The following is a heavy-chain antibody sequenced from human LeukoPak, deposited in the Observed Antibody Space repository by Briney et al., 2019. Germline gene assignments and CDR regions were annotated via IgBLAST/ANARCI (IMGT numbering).Heavy chain of an antibody. CDR2: IYSGGYT. D-gene: IGHD2-15*01. J-gene: IGHJ4*02. CDR3: ARAPVAAAPPYFDY. CDR1: GFTVSSNY. Sequence: SGGSLRPSCAPSGFTVSSNYVGWVCQAPGKGLEWVSVIYSGGYTYYADSVKGRFTISRDNSKNTLYLQMNSLTAEDTAVYYCARAPVAAAPPYFDYWGQGTLVTVSS. V-gene: IGHV3-53*01.